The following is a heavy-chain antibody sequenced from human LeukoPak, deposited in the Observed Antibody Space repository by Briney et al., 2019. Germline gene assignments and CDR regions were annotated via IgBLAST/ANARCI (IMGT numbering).Heavy chain of an antibody. CDR3: ARVQYYYDSSGYDAFDI. J-gene: IGHJ3*02. Sequence: PSETLSLTCAVYGGSFSGYYWSWIRQPPGKGLEWIGEINHSGSTNYNPSLKSRVTISVDTSKNQFSLKLSSVTAADTAVYYCARVQYYYDSSGYDAFDIWGQGTMVTVSS. CDR2: INHSGST. CDR1: GGSFSGYY. V-gene: IGHV4-34*01. D-gene: IGHD3-22*01.